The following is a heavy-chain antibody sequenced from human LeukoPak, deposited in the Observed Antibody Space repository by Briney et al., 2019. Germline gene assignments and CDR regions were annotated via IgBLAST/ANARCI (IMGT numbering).Heavy chain of an antibody. D-gene: IGHD6-13*01. CDR2: ISYDGNNK. CDR3: ARDLIPYSSSWYVPDY. CDR1: GFTFSKYG. J-gene: IGHJ4*02. V-gene: IGHV3-30*03. Sequence: QPGGSLRLSCVTTGFTFSKYGMHWVRQAPGKGLEWVAVISYDGNNKYYADSVKGRFTISRDNSKNTLYLQMNSLRAEDTAVYYCARDLIPYSSSWYVPDYWGQGTLVTVSS.